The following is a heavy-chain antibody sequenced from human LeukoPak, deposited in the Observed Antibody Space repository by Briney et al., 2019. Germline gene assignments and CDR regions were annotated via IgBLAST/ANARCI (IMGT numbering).Heavy chain of an antibody. V-gene: IGHV4-4*07. CDR2: IYTSGST. CDR1: GGSISSYY. Sequence: SETLSLTCTVSGGSISSYYWSWIRQPAGKGLEWIGRIYTSGSTNYNPSLKSRVTMSVDTSKNQLSLKLSSVTAADTAVYYCAGAKLYYYGSGSYYHGYNWFDPWGQGTLVTVSS. CDR3: AGAKLYYYGSGSYYHGYNWFDP. D-gene: IGHD3-10*01. J-gene: IGHJ5*02.